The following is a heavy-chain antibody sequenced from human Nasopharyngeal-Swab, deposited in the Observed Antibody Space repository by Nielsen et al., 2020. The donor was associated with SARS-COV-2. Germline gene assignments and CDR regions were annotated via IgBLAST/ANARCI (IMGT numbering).Heavy chain of an antibody. V-gene: IGHV3-53*01. J-gene: IGHJ3*02. D-gene: IGHD3-3*01. CDR2: IYSGGST. CDR3: ARDFWNDAFDI. Sequence: GVSLTISCAASGVTVSSHYMSWVRQAPGKGLEWVSAIYSGGSTYYADLVKVRFTISRDNSKNTLYLQMNSLRAEDTAVYYCARDFWNDAFDIWGQGTMVTVSS. CDR1: GVTVSSHY.